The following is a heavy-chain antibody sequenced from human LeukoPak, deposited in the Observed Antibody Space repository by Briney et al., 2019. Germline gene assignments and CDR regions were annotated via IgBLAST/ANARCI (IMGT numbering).Heavy chain of an antibody. V-gene: IGHV3-74*01. CDR3: ARASSYCGGDCYSWFDP. J-gene: IGHJ5*02. Sequence: PGGSLRLSCAASGFTFSSYSMNWVRQAPGKGLVWVSRINSDGKSTTYADSVKGRFTISRDNAKNTLYLQMNSLRAEDTAVYYCARASSYCGGDCYSWFDPWGQGTLVTVSS. D-gene: IGHD2-21*02. CDR2: INSDGKST. CDR1: GFTFSSYS.